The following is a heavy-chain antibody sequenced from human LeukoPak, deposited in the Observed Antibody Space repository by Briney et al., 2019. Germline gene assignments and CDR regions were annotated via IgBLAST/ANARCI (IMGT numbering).Heavy chain of an antibody. V-gene: IGHV5-51*01. CDR1: GYSFTSYW. J-gene: IGHJ6*03. CDR2: IYPGDSDT. Sequence: GESLKISCKGSGYSFTSYWIGWVRQMPGKGLEWMGIIYPGDSDTGYSPSFQGQVTISADKSISTAYLQWSSLKASDTAMYYCARSYYYGSGQSYYYYMDVWGKGTTVTVSS. CDR3: ARSYYYGSGQSYYYYMDV. D-gene: IGHD3-10*01.